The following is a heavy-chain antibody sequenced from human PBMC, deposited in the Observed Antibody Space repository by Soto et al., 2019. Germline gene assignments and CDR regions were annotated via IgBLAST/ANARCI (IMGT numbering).Heavy chain of an antibody. CDR3: ARDFTYYDILTGYLYGMDV. CDR1: GGTFSSYA. D-gene: IGHD3-9*01. Sequence: GASVKVSCKASGGTFSSYAISWVRQAPGQGLEWMGGIIPIFGTANYAQKFQGRVTITADESTSTAYMELSSLRSEDTAVYYCARDFTYYDILTGYLYGMDVWGQGTTVTVSS. V-gene: IGHV1-69*13. J-gene: IGHJ6*02. CDR2: IIPIFGTA.